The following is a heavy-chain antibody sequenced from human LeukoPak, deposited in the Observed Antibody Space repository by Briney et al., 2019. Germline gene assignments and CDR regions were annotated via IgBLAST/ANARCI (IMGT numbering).Heavy chain of an antibody. CDR1: GFTVSSNY. D-gene: IGHD6-13*01. V-gene: IGHV3-66*01. Sequence: GGSLRLSCAASGFTVSSNYMSWVRQAPGKGLEWVSVIYSGGYTYYADSVKGRFTISRDNSKNTLYLQVNSLRAEDTAVYYCARGEDSSSWNDYWGQGTLVTVSS. CDR3: ARGEDSSSWNDY. CDR2: IYSGGYT. J-gene: IGHJ4*02.